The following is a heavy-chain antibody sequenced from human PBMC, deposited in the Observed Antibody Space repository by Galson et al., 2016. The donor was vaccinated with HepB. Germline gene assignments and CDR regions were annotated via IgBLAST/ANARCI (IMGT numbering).Heavy chain of an antibody. CDR1: GFNFSSYW. D-gene: IGHD3-22*01. Sequence: SLRLSCAASGFNFSSYWMTWFRQAPGQGLEWVANLIHDGSEPWYVASMRGRFTISRDNAKNSLYLQMNSLRVEDTAVYYCARAGDRSGYFQLRWFDPWGQGTLVTVSS. CDR3: ARAGDRSGYFQLRWFDP. CDR2: LIHDGSEP. J-gene: IGHJ5*02. V-gene: IGHV3-7*01.